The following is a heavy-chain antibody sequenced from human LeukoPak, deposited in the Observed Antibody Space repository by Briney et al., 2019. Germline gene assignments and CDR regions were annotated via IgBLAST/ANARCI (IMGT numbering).Heavy chain of an antibody. CDR1: GFTFSSYA. Sequence: GRSLRLSCAASGFTFSSYAMSWVRQAPGKGLEWVSAISGSGGSTYYADSVKGRFTYSRENSNNPWYLQMRSLRAEDTAIYYCAKAPKRIQLWLLDYWGQGALVTVSS. J-gene: IGHJ4*02. D-gene: IGHD5-18*01. V-gene: IGHV3-23*01. CDR3: AKAPKRIQLWLLDY. CDR2: ISGSGGST.